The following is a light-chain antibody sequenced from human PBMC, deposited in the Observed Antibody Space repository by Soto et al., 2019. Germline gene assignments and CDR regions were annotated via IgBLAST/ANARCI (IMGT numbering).Light chain of an antibody. V-gene: IGKV1-5*01. Sequence: DIHMTQSPSTLSASVGDRVTITCRASQSISSWLAWYQQKPGKAPKLLIYDASSLESGVPSRFSGSGSGTEFTLTISSLQPDDFAPYSCQQYNSYSPRYTFGQGTKLEIK. J-gene: IGKJ2*01. CDR1: QSISSW. CDR3: QQYNSYSPRYT. CDR2: DAS.